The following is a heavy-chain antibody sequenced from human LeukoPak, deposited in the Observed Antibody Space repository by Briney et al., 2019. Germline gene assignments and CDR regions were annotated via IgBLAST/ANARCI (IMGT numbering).Heavy chain of an antibody. V-gene: IGHV4-34*01. J-gene: IGHJ4*02. Sequence: TSETLSLTCAVYGGSFSGYYWSWIRQPPGKGLEWIGEINHSGSTNYNPSLKSRVTISVDTSKNQFSLKLSSVTAADTAVYYCASLSPHIASVEDYWGQGTLVTVSS. CDR1: GGSFSGYY. CDR3: ASLSPHIASVEDY. D-gene: IGHD5-12*01. CDR2: INHSGST.